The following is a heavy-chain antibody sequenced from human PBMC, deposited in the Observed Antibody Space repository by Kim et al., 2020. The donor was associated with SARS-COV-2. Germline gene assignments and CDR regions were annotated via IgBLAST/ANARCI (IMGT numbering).Heavy chain of an antibody. Sequence: GGSLRLSCAASGFTFSDYYMDWVRQASGKGLEWVGRTRNKANSYTTDYAASVEGRFTISRDDSKKSMYLQMKGLKTEDTAVYYCARGSTTTYYGLDVWG. D-gene: IGHD2-2*01. CDR3: ARGSTTTYYGLDV. V-gene: IGHV3-72*01. CDR2: TRNKANSYTT. CDR1: GFTFSDYY. J-gene: IGHJ6*02.